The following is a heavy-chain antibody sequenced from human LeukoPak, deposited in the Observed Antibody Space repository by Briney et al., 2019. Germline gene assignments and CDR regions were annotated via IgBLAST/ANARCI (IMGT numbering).Heavy chain of an antibody. J-gene: IGHJ5*02. D-gene: IGHD6-19*01. CDR2: INHSGAT. CDR3: ASSRVCSGGGWHNWFDP. V-gene: IGHV4-34*01. Sequence: SETLSLTCAVSGGSFTGYYWSWIRHPPGQGLERIGEINHSGATNYNPSLTSRVTISVDTSKSQCSLRLSSLAVADTGIYYCASSRVCSGGGWHNWFDPWGQGTLVTVSS. CDR1: GGSFTGYY.